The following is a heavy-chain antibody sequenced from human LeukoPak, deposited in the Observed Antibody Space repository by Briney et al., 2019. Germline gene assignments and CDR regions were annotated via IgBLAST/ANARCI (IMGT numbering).Heavy chain of an antibody. D-gene: IGHD6-13*01. CDR1: GFTFSDYY. CDR3: PTIPGYSSSWPFDY. V-gene: IGHV3-11*01. J-gene: IGHJ4*02. Sequence: GGSLRLSCAASGFTFSDYYMSWIRQAPGKGLEWVSYISGSGSTTYYADSVKGRLTISRDNAKNSLYLQMNSLRAEDTAVYYCPTIPGYSSSWPFDYWGQGILVTVSS. CDR2: ISGSGSTT.